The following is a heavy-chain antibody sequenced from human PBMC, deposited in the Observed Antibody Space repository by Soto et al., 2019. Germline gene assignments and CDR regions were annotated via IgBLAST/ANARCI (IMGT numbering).Heavy chain of an antibody. Sequence: EVQLVQSGAEVKKPGATVKISCKVSGYIFTDYYMYWVQQAPGKGLEWMGFVDPEDGETIYAEKFQGRVTITADTSTDTGYMKMSGLRSQDTAVYYCATASSIAGRLWYFDLWGRGTLVTVSS. J-gene: IGHJ2*01. CDR3: ATASSIAGRLWYFDL. CDR1: GYIFTDYY. V-gene: IGHV1-69-2*01. CDR2: VDPEDGET. D-gene: IGHD6-6*01.